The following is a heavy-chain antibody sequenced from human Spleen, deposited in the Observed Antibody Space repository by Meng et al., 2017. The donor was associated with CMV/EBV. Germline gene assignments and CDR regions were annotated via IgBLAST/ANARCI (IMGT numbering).Heavy chain of an antibody. Sequence: QVQPPESGPGPVNPSGTPTLTCAYSGGSISRYYWSWIQQPAGKELEWIGRIYPSGRTNYNTSLKTRVTMSVETSKTQFSLKLSFVTSADTAVYFCAIESGSYQLDYWGQGTLVTVSS. D-gene: IGHD1-26*01. V-gene: IGHV4-4*07. CDR2: IYPSGRT. CDR1: GGSISRYY. J-gene: IGHJ4*02. CDR3: AIESGSYQLDY.